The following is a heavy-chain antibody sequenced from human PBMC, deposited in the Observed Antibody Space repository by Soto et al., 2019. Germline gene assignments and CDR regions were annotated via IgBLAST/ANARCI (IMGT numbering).Heavy chain of an antibody. D-gene: IGHD6-13*01. CDR1: GFTFSSYE. V-gene: IGHV3-48*03. CDR3: ASSPPAASIAFEI. J-gene: IGHJ3*02. Sequence: GGSLRLSCAASGFTFSSYEMNWVRQAPGKGLEWVSYISSSGSTIYYADSVKGRFTISRDNAKNSLYLQMNSLRAEDTAVYYCASSPPAASIAFEIWGQGTRVTVS. CDR2: ISSSGSTI.